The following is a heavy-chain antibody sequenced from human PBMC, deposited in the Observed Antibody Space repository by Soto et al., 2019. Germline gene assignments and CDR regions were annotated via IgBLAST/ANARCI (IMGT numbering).Heavy chain of an antibody. D-gene: IGHD2-15*01. CDR1: GGTFSSYA. V-gene: IGHV1-69*13. CDR2: IIPIFGTA. Sequence: ASVKVSCKASGGTFSSYAISWVRQAPGQGLEWMGGIIPIFGTANYAQKFQGRVTITADESTSTAYMELSSLRSEDTAVYYCAREFKGDLVVVVAARRSYFAYWGQGTLVTVSS. J-gene: IGHJ4*02. CDR3: AREFKGDLVVVVAARRSYFAY.